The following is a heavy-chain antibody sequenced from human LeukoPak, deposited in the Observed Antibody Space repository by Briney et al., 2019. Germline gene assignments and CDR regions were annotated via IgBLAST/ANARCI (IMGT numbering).Heavy chain of an antibody. J-gene: IGHJ4*02. CDR3: ARDGVAARKDFDY. Sequence: GGSLRLSCAASGFTFSSYSMNWVRQAPGKGLEWVSSISSSSSYIYYADSVKGRFTISRDNAKNSLYLQMNSLRAEDTAVYYCARDGVAARKDFDYWGQGTLVTVSS. D-gene: IGHD6-6*01. CDR1: GFTFSSYS. CDR2: ISSSSSYI. V-gene: IGHV3-21*01.